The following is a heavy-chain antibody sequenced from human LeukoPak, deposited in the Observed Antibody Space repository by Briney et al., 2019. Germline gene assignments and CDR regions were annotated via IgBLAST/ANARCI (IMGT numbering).Heavy chain of an antibody. J-gene: IGHJ4*02. CDR1: GYTFSSFG. Sequence: ASVRVSCKASGYTFSSFGVSWVRQAPGQGLEWMGWISAYNGKKKYGQNYQDRVTMTTDTSTRTAYMELRGLRSDDTAVYYCAKDGLPTYYDFWSAYYIDLWGQGTLVTVSS. D-gene: IGHD3-3*01. CDR2: ISAYNGKK. CDR3: AKDGLPTYYDFWSAYYIDL. V-gene: IGHV1-18*01.